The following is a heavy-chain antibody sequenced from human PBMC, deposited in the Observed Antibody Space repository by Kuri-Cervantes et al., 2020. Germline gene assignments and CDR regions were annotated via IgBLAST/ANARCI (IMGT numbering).Heavy chain of an antibody. V-gene: IGHV3-23*01. J-gene: IGHJ4*02. D-gene: IGHD1-7*01. CDR2: ISASGGST. Sequence: GGSLRLSCAASGFIFSNYGMTWVRQAPGKGLEWLSTISASGGSTYYADSVEGRFTLSRDNSKNTLYLQMNSLRAEDTAVYHCAIDWGTITQFFDYWGQGTLVTVSS. CDR3: AIDWGTITQFFDY. CDR1: GFIFSNYG.